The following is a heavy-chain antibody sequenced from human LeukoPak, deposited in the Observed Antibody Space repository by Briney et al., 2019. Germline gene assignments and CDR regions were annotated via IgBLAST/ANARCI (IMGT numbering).Heavy chain of an antibody. D-gene: IGHD5-18*01. J-gene: IGHJ4*02. CDR1: VGSISISSYY. CDR2: IYYSGST. Sequence: SETLSLTCTVSVGSISISSYYWGWIRQPPGKGLGWIGSIYYSGSTYYNPSLKSRFTISVDTSKNQFSLKLSSVTAADTAVYYCARNFPFKLSPIDYWGQGTLVTVSS. V-gene: IGHV4-39*01. CDR3: ARNFPFKLSPIDY.